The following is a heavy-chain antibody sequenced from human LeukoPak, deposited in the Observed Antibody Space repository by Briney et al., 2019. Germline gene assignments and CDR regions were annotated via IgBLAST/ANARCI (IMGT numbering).Heavy chain of an antibody. V-gene: IGHV3-74*01. Sequence: GGSLRLSCAASGFTFSNYLMHCVRRAPGKGLVWVSRINSDGINTSYADSVKGRFTISRDNAKNTLNLQMNSLRAEDTAVYYCAELGITMIGGVWGKGTTVTISS. CDR3: AELGITMIGGV. CDR2: INSDGINT. CDR1: GFTFSNYL. J-gene: IGHJ6*04. D-gene: IGHD3-10*02.